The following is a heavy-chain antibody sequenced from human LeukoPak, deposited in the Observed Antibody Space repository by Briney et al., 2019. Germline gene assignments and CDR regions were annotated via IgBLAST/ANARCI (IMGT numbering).Heavy chain of an antibody. CDR2: ISGRGDNT. D-gene: IGHD2-15*01. J-gene: IGHJ6*03. V-gene: IGHV3-23*01. Sequence: PGGSLRLSCAASGFTFSRHAMGWVRQAPGKGLEGVSSISGRGDNTYYTDSVKGRFTISRDNSKNTVYLQMNSLRGANTAEYYCVKVVEGAAAWDDYYYYYIDVWGKGPSVIVSS. CDR3: VKVVEGAAAWDDYYYYYIDV. CDR1: GFTFSRHA.